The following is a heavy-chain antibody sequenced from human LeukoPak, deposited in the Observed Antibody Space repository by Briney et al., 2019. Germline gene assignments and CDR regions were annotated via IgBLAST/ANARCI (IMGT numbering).Heavy chain of an antibody. CDR3: AKGGYSGYEDYYYYYYMDV. Sequence: GGSLRLSCAASGFTFSSYAMSWVRQAPGKGLEWVSAISGSGGSTYYADSVKGRFTISRDNSKNTLYLQMNSLRAEDTAVYYCAKGGYSGYEDYYYYYYMDVWGKGTTVTVSS. V-gene: IGHV3-23*01. J-gene: IGHJ6*03. D-gene: IGHD5-12*01. CDR1: GFTFSSYA. CDR2: ISGSGGST.